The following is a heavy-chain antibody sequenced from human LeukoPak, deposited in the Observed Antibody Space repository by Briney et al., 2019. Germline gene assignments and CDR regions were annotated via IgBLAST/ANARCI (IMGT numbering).Heavy chain of an antibody. CDR1: GFTFSSYA. CDR2: ISYDGSNK. V-gene: IGHV3-30-3*01. CDR3: ARAPYGMDV. J-gene: IGHJ6*02. Sequence: QPGGSLRLSCAASGFTFSSYAMHWVRQAPGKGLEWVAVISYDGSNKYYADSVKGRFTISRDNSKNTLYLQMNSLRAEDTAVYYCARAPYGMDVWGQGTTVTVSS.